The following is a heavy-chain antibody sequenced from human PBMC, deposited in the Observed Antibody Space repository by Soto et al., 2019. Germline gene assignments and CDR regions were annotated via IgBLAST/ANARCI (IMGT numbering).Heavy chain of an antibody. Sequence: GGSLRLSCAASGFTVSSNYMSWVRQAPGKGLEWVSVIYSGGSTYYADSVKGRFTISRDNSKNTLYLQMNSLRAEDTAVYYCARFSNPYDILTGWGYYYGMDVWGQGTTVTVSS. J-gene: IGHJ6*02. CDR3: ARFSNPYDILTGWGYYYGMDV. V-gene: IGHV3-66*01. CDR2: IYSGGST. D-gene: IGHD3-9*01. CDR1: GFTVSSNY.